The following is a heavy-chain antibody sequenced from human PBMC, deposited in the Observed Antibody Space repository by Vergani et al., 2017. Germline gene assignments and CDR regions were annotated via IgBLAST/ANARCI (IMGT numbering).Heavy chain of an antibody. V-gene: IGHV3-30-3*01. CDR1: GFTFSSYA. Sequence: QVQLVESGGGVVPTGRSLRPSCAASGFTFSSYAMHWVRQAPGKGLEWGAVISYDGSNKYYADSVKGRFTISRDNSKNTLYLQMNSLRAEDTAVYYCARDPEDYGDYYYFDYWGQGSLVTVSS. CDR3: ARDPEDYGDYYYFDY. J-gene: IGHJ4*02. CDR2: ISYDGSNK. D-gene: IGHD4-17*01.